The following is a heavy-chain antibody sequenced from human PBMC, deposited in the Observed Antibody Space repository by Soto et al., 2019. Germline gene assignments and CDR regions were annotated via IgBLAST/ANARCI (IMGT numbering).Heavy chain of an antibody. CDR2: INPNSGGT. CDR3: ARDWAVAGGDYYYYGMDV. J-gene: IGHJ6*02. CDR1: GYTFTGYY. V-gene: IGHV1-2*02. Sequence: GASVKVSCKASGYTFTGYYMHWARQAPGQGLEWMGWINPNSGGTNYAQKFQGRVTMTRDTSISTAYMELSRLRSDDTAVYYCARDWAVAGGDYYYYGMDVWGQGTTVTVSS. D-gene: IGHD6-19*01.